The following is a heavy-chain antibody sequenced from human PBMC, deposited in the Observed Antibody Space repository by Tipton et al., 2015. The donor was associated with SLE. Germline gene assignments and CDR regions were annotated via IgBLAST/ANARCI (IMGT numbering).Heavy chain of an antibody. CDR2: TSDGGGT. Sequence: TLSLTCSVSGGSISSDHWIWIRQPPGKGLERLGYTSDGGGTNYNPSLKSRVTISVDPAKNQFSLKLTSVTAPDTAVYYCARGMVTWRGAIIGVDVWGQGTTVNVSS. CDR1: GGSISSDH. V-gene: IGHV4-4*09. J-gene: IGHJ6*02. CDR3: ARGMVTWRGAIIGVDV. D-gene: IGHD2-21*02.